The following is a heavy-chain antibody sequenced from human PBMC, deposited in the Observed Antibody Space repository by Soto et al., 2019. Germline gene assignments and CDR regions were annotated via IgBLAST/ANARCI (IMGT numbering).Heavy chain of an antibody. CDR1: GYTFTSYA. CDR3: ASDLGGSTDY. CDR2: INAGNGNT. Sequence: QVQLVQSGAEVKKPGASVKVSCKASGYTFTSYAMHWVRQAPGQRLEWMGWINAGNGNTKYSQKFQGRITITRVTYASTAYMKLSSMRSEDTIVYYCASDLGGSTDYWGQGTLVTVSS. J-gene: IGHJ4*02. V-gene: IGHV1-3*01. D-gene: IGHD5-12*01.